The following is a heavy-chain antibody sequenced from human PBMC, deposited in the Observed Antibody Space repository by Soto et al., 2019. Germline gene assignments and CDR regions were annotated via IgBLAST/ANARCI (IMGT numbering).Heavy chain of an antibody. CDR2: IIPIFGTA. J-gene: IGHJ3*02. CDR1: GGTFSSYA. Sequence: QVQLVQSGAEVKKPGSSVKVSCKASGGTFSSYAISWVRQAPGQGLEWMGGIIPIFGTANYAQKFQGRVTITADESTSTAYMELSSLRSEDTAVYYCARGQDGSSTSCFRSDAFDIWGQGTMVTVSS. V-gene: IGHV1-69*01. D-gene: IGHD2-2*01. CDR3: ARGQDGSSTSCFRSDAFDI.